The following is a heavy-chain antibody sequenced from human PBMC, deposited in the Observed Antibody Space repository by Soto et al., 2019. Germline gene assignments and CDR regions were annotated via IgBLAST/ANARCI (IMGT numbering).Heavy chain of an antibody. V-gene: IGHV1-69*08. D-gene: IGHD2-2*01. CDR2: IIPILGIA. CDR3: ARDCSSTSCYAYP. Sequence: QVQLVQSGAEVKKPGSSVKVSCKASGGTFSSYTISWVRQAPGQGLEWMGRIIPILGIANYAQKFQGRVTITADKSMSTAYMELSSLRSEDTAVYYCARDCSSTSCYAYPWGQGTLVTVSS. CDR1: GGTFSSYT. J-gene: IGHJ5*02.